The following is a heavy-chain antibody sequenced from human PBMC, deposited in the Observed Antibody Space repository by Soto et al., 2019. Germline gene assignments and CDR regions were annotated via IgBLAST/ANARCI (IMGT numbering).Heavy chain of an antibody. Sequence: SETLSLTCTVSNDSIRSGTYYWAWIRQPPGRGLEWMGSLSYLGTTDYNPSLKSRVTISKDASKNQFSLKLSSVTAADTAVYYCARQRPTDGRWEFANYYGMDVWGQGTPVTVSS. D-gene: IGHD1-26*01. CDR1: NDSIRSGTYY. V-gene: IGHV4-39*01. CDR3: ARQRPTDGRWEFANYYGMDV. J-gene: IGHJ6*02. CDR2: LSYLGTT.